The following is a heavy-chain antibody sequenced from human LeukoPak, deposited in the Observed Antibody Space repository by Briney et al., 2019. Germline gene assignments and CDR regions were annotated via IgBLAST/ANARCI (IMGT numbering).Heavy chain of an antibody. Sequence: ASVKVSCKASGYTFTGYYMHWVRQAPGQGLEWMGWINPNSGGTNYAQKFQGRVTMTRDTSISTAYMGLSRLRSDDTAVYYCARAKRGYSYGYPLLYWGQGTLVTVSS. CDR2: INPNSGGT. V-gene: IGHV1-2*02. CDR1: GYTFTGYY. J-gene: IGHJ4*02. D-gene: IGHD5-18*01. CDR3: ARAKRGYSYGYPLLY.